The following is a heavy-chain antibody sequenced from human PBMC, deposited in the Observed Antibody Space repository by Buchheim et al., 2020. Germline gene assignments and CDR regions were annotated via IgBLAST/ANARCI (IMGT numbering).Heavy chain of an antibody. V-gene: IGHV3-74*01. D-gene: IGHD5-24*01. CDR1: GFSFSSCW. Sequence: EVQLVESGGGLVQPGGSLRLSCAASGFSFSSCWMHWVRQTPGKGLLWVSRTNTDGTYTSYADSVKGRFTISRDNARSMAYLEMNSLRAEDTAVYYCVSPGIRDGYDFDYWGQGT. J-gene: IGHJ4*02. CDR2: TNTDGTYT. CDR3: VSPGIRDGYDFDY.